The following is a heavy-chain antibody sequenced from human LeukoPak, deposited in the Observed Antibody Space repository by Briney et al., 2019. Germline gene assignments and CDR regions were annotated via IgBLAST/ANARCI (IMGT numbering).Heavy chain of an antibody. CDR1: GFTFSSYG. D-gene: IGHD3-3*01. J-gene: IGHJ4*02. CDR2: IWYDGSNK. Sequence: GGSLRLSCAASGFTFSSYGMHWVRQAPGKGLEWVAVIWYDGSNKYYADSVKGRFTISRDNSKNTLYLQMNSLRAEDTAVYYCARDGGYDFWSGYYQDYWGQGTLVTVSS. V-gene: IGHV3-30*19. CDR3: ARDGGYDFWSGYYQDY.